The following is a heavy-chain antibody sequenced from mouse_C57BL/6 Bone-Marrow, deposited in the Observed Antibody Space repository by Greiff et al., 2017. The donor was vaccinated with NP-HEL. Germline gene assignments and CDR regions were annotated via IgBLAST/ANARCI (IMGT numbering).Heavy chain of an antibody. CDR1: GYTFTSYW. V-gene: IGHV1-69*01. CDR3: ASSYGSSDLDY. D-gene: IGHD1-1*01. CDR2: IDPYDSYT. J-gene: IGHJ2*01. Sequence: VQLQQSGAELVMPGASVKLSCKASGYTFTSYWLHWVKQRPGQGLEWIGEIDPYDSYTNYNQKFKGKSTLTVDKSSSTAYMQLSSLTSDDSAVYYGASSYGSSDLDYWGQGTTLTVSS.